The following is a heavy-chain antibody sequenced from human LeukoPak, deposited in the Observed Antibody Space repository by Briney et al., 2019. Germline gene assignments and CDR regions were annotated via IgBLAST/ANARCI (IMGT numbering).Heavy chain of an antibody. CDR3: AKVLSSSWGYFGF. CDR2: IRNDGGDK. D-gene: IGHD6-13*01. V-gene: IGHV3-30*02. J-gene: IGHJ4*02. Sequence: PGGSLRLSCAASGFTFSSYAMSWVRQAPGKGLEWVAFIRNDGGDKYYADSVKGRFTISRDNSKNTLYLQMNSLRVEDTALYYCAKVLSSSWGYFGFWGQGTLVTVSS. CDR1: GFTFSSYA.